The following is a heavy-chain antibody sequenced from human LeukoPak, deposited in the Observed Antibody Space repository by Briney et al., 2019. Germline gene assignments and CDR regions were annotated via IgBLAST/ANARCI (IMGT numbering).Heavy chain of an antibody. Sequence: GGSLRLSCAASGFTFSSYSMDWVRQAPGKGLEWVSSISSSSSYIYYADSVKGRFTISRDNAKNSLYLQMNSLRAEDTAVYYCASPGSSSWYGEDYGMDVWGQGTTVTVSS. J-gene: IGHJ6*02. D-gene: IGHD6-13*01. CDR3: ASPGSSSWYGEDYGMDV. CDR1: GFTFSSYS. V-gene: IGHV3-21*01. CDR2: ISSSSSYI.